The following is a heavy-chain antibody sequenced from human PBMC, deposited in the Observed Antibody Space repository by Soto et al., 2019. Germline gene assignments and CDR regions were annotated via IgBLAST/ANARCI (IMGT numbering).Heavy chain of an antibody. V-gene: IGHV4-59*01. Sequence: ASETLSLTCTVSGGSISSSYWSWIRQPPGKGLEWLAHIYDDGSANYNPSLKSRATISLDMSKNQFSLKLTSVTAADTAVYYCARDKYCSGGSCRKNWFDPWGQGTLVTVSS. CDR3: ARDKYCSGGSCRKNWFDP. J-gene: IGHJ5*02. D-gene: IGHD2-15*01. CDR2: IYDDGSA. CDR1: GGSISSSY.